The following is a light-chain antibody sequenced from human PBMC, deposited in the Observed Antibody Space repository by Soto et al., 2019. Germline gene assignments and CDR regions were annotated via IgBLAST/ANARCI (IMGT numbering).Light chain of an antibody. CDR1: QSISSNY. V-gene: IGKV3-20*01. CDR3: QQYGSSPFT. J-gene: IGKJ3*01. CDR2: GSS. Sequence: EIVLTQSPGTLSLSPGERATLSCWASQSISSNYLAWYQQKPGQAPRLLISGSSIRATGIPKRFSGSASGTNFTLTSSSLEPEDFAVFYCQQYGSSPFTFGPGTKVDFK.